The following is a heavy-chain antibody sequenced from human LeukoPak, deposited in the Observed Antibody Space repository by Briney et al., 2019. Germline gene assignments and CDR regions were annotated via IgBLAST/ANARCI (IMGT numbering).Heavy chain of an antibody. J-gene: IGHJ4*02. V-gene: IGHV3-30*02. D-gene: IGHD5-12*01. CDR1: GFTFSTYG. CDR3: AKDRSGYGPDY. CDR2: IRYDGSTR. Sequence: GGSLRLSCAASGFTFSTYGMHWVRQAPGKGLEWVAFIRYDGSTRYYADSVKGRFTISRDNSQNTLYLQMNSLRPEGTGVYYCAKDRSGYGPDYWGQGTLVTVSS.